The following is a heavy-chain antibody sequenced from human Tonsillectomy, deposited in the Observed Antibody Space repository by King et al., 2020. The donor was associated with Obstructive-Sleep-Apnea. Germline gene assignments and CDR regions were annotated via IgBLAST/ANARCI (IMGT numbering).Heavy chain of an antibody. CDR3: ARVLARYRAISGVYYFDS. Sequence: VQLQESGPGLVRPSQTLSLTCTVSGSSISSVLYYWSWIRQYPGKGLEWIGYIYYSGSTFYNPSLKRRLTMSVDTSNNQFSLKLSSVTAADTAVYYCARVLARYRAISGVYYFDSWGQGTLVTVSS. D-gene: IGHD2-2*01. V-gene: IGHV4-31*03. CDR1: GSSISSVLYY. CDR2: IYYSGST. J-gene: IGHJ4*02.